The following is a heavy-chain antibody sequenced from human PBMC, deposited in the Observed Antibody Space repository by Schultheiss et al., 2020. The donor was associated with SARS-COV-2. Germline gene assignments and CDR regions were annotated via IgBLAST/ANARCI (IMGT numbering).Heavy chain of an antibody. CDR1: GFTFRTYS. CDR3: ARYDWNYSRYRFYYYYGMDV. V-gene: IGHV3-21*04. J-gene: IGHJ6*02. D-gene: IGHD1-7*01. CDR2: ISSTDNYM. Sequence: GESLKISCEASGFTFRTYSMNWVRQAPGKGLEWVSSISSTDNYMYYADSVKGRFTISRDNAKNSLYLQMNSLRAEDTAVYYCARYDWNYSRYRFYYYYGMDVWGQGTTVTVSS.